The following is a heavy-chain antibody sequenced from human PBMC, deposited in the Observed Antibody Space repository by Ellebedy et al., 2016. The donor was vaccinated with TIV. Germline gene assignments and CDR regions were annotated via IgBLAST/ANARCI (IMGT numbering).Heavy chain of an antibody. J-gene: IGHJ4*02. CDR2: IVVGSGNT. D-gene: IGHD5-18*01. CDR3: AAALSGYSYGFDY. V-gene: IGHV1-58*02. Sequence: AASVKVSCKASGFTFTSSAMPWVRQARGQRLEWIGWIVVGSGNTNYAQKFQERVTITRDMSTSTAYMELSSLRSEDTAVYYCAAALSGYSYGFDYWGQGTLVTVSS. CDR1: GFTFTSSA.